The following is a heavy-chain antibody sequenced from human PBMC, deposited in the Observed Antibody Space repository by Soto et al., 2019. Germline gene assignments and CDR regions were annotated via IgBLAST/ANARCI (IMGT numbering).Heavy chain of an antibody. CDR3: ARKGAAASYAHYYMDV. V-gene: IGHV4-59*01. CDR1: GGSISPYY. J-gene: IGHJ6*03. CDR2: VYYSGNT. D-gene: IGHD6-13*01. Sequence: QVQLQESGPGLVKPSETLSLTCTVSGGSISPYYWSWIRQPPGKGLEWIGYVYYSGNTNYNPSLESRVTISVDTSRNQFSLNLTSETAADTAVYYCARKGAAASYAHYYMDVWGRGTTVTVSS.